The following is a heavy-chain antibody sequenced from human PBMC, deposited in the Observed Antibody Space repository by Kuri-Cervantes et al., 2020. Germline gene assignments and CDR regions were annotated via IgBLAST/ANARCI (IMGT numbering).Heavy chain of an antibody. J-gene: IGHJ6*02. CDR3: ASGYVFGMDV. Sequence: ASVKVSCKASGYTFTGYYMHWVRQAPGQGLEWMGWINPNSGGTNYAQKFQGWVTMTRDTSTSTVYMELSSLRSEDTAVYYCASGYVFGMDVWGQGTAVTVSS. CDR2: INPNSGGT. V-gene: IGHV1-2*04. D-gene: IGHD3-22*01. CDR1: GYTFTGYY.